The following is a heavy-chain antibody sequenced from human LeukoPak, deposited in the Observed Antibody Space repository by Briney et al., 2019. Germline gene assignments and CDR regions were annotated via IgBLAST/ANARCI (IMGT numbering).Heavy chain of an antibody. V-gene: IGHV4-39*01. J-gene: IGHJ4*02. CDR2: IYYSGST. CDR1: GGSISSSSYY. Sequence: PSETLSLTCTVSGGSISSSSYYWGWIRQPPGKGLEWIGSIYYSGSTYYNPSLKSRVTISVDTSKNQFSLKLSSVPAADTAVYYCAIILGEWELLPPDYWGQGTLVTVSS. D-gene: IGHD1-26*01. CDR3: AIILGEWELLPPDY.